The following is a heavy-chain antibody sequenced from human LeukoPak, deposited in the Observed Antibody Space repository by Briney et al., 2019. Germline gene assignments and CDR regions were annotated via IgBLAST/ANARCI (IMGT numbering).Heavy chain of an antibody. J-gene: IGHJ4*02. CDR1: GFTFSSYG. D-gene: IGHD5-12*01. V-gene: IGHV3-33*01. CDR2: IWYDGSNK. CDR3: ARPYSGFSVVDY. Sequence: PGGSLRLSCAASGFTFSSYGMHWVRQAPGKGLEWVAVIWYDGSNKYYADSVKGRFTISRDNSKNTLYLQMNSLRAEDTAVYYCARPYSGFSVVDYWGQGTLVTVSS.